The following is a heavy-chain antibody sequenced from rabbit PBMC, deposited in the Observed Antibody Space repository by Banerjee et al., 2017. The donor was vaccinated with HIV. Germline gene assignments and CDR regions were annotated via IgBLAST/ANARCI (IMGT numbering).Heavy chain of an antibody. V-gene: IGHV1S45*01. Sequence: QEQLEESGGDLVKPGASLTLTCTASGFSFSSGWICWVRQAPGKGLEWIGCIYIGSGSTYYASWAKGRFTISKTSSTTVTLQMTSLTAADTATYFCARGGLWGPGTLVTVS. CDR2: IYIGSGST. J-gene: IGHJ4*01. CDR1: GFSFSSGW. CDR3: ARGGL.